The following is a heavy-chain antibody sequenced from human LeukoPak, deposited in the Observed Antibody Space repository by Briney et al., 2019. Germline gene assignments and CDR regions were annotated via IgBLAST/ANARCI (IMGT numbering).Heavy chain of an antibody. D-gene: IGHD4-17*01. V-gene: IGHV3-21*04. CDR2: VSTSSIYI. J-gene: IGHJ3*02. CDR3: VRETTVTTADAFDI. Sequence: PGGSLRLSCAASGFTFSSYSMKWVRQAPGKGLEWVSSVSTSSIYIYYADSVKGRFTVSRDNSKNTLYLQMDSLRAEDTAVYFCVRETTVTTADAFDIWGQGTMVTVSS. CDR1: GFTFSSYS.